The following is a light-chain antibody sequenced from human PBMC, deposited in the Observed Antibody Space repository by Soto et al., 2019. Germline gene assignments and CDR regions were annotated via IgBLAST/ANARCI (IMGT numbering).Light chain of an antibody. CDR3: QHLNSYSTCP. J-gene: IGKJ1*01. V-gene: IGKV1-9*01. CDR1: QGISSS. Sequence: QLTQSPSSLSASVGDRVTITCRARQGISSSLAWYQHKPGKAPYLLISAASTVQSGVPSRFSGSGSGTDFTLTISRLQHEAFATYYCQHLNSYSTCPFGQGTKVDIK. CDR2: AAS.